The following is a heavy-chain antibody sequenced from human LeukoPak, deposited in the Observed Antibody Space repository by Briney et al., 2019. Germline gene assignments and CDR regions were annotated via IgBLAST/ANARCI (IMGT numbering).Heavy chain of an antibody. CDR1: GASISSGGYY. V-gene: IGHV4-39*01. D-gene: IGHD6-19*01. CDR3: ARHHLAVAGNNWFDP. J-gene: IGHJ5*02. CDR2: MYYTGTF. Sequence: PSETLSLTCTVSGASISSGGYYWRWIRQPPGKGLEWIGSMYYTGTFCYNPSLKSRVTISVDTSKRHLSLNLSSTTADDTAVYFCARHHLAVAGNNWFDPWGQGTLVTVSS.